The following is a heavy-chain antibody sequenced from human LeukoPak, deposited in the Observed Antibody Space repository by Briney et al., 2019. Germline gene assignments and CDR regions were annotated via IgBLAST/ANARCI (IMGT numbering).Heavy chain of an antibody. Sequence: GGSLRLSCTASGFTFGDYAMSWVRQAPGKGLEWVGFIRSKAYGGTTEYAASVKGRFTISRDDSKSIAYLQMNSLKTEDTAVYYCTRDGVSGDYWGQGTLVTVSS. CDR3: TRDGVSGDY. CDR1: GFTFGDYA. CDR2: IRSKAYGGTT. V-gene: IGHV3-49*04. J-gene: IGHJ4*02.